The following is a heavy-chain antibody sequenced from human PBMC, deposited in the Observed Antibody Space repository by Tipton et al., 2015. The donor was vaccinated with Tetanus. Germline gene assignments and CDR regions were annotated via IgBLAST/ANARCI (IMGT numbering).Heavy chain of an antibody. CDR1: GLTFSGHS. CDR2: TNGGSDST. J-gene: IGHJ4*02. CDR3: AARPGEVATPYDY. Sequence: SLRLSCAASGLTFSGHSMAWVRQLPGKGLEWVSGTNGGSDSTYYADSVKGRFTISRDNSKSTLYLQMSSLRTEDTAVYYCAARPGEVATPYDYWGQGTLVAVSS. V-gene: IGHV3-23*01. D-gene: IGHD5-12*01.